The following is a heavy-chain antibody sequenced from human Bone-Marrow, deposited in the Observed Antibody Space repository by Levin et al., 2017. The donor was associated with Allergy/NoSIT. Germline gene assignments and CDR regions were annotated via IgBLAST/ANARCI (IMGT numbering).Heavy chain of an antibody. CDR2: IKSKTDGGTT. CDR3: TTGIIGDTYG. D-gene: IGHD2-21*02. Sequence: PGGSLRLSCAASGFIFSNAWMSWVRQAPGKGLEWVGRIKSKTDGGTTDYTAPVKGRFTISRDDAKNTLYLQMNSLKTEDTAVYYCTTGIIGDTYGWGQGTLVTVSS. CDR1: GFIFSNAW. V-gene: IGHV3-15*01. J-gene: IGHJ4*02.